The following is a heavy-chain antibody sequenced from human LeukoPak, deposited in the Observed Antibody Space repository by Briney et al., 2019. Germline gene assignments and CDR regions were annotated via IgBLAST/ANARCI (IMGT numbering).Heavy chain of an antibody. CDR1: GGSFSGYY. Sequence: SETLSLTCAVYGGSFSGYYWSWIRQPPGKGLEWIGEINHSGSTNYNPSLKSRVTISVDTSKNQFSLKLSSMTAADTAVYYCARGFVVVVPAAIGGNWFDPWGQGTLVTVSS. CDR2: INHSGST. CDR3: ARGFVVVVPAAIGGNWFDP. D-gene: IGHD2-2*01. J-gene: IGHJ5*02. V-gene: IGHV4-34*01.